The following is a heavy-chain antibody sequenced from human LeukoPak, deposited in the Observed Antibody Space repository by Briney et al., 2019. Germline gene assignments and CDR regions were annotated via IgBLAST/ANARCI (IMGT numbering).Heavy chain of an antibody. CDR3: AKGGAEWELLYGQGEFDY. J-gene: IGHJ4*02. CDR2: ISGSGGST. V-gene: IGHV3-23*01. CDR1: GFTFSNYA. Sequence: GGSLRLSCTASGFTFSNYAMSWVRQAPGKGLEWVSSISGSGGSTFSADSVKGRFTISRDNSKNTLYLQMNSLRAEDTAVYYCAKGGAEWELLYGQGEFDYWGQGTLVTVSS. D-gene: IGHD1-26*01.